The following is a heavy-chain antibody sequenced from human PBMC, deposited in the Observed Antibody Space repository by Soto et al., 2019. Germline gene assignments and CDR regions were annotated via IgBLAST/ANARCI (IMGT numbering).Heavy chain of an antibody. CDR3: ARALGWRDAFDI. J-gene: IGHJ3*02. V-gene: IGHV3-7*01. D-gene: IGHD6-19*01. CDR1: GFSVSSSH. Sequence: GGSLRLSCAASGFSVSSSHMNWVRQAPGKGLEWVANIKQDGREAYYVDSVKGRFTISRDTTTYALSLQMNSLRAEDTAVYYCARALGWRDAFDIWGQGTTVTVSS. CDR2: IKQDGREA.